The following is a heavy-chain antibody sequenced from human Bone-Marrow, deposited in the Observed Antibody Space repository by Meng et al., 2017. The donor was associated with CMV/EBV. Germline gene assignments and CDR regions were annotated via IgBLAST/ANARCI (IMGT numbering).Heavy chain of an antibody. CDR1: GIRFDDYG. CDR3: AKDLLLFGGPNAYFDY. V-gene: IGHV3-30*02. CDR2: IRHDGTNK. D-gene: IGHD3-16*01. Sequence: GESPKISCVASGIRFDDYGMHWVRQTPGKGLEWVAFIRHDGTNKFYGEVVKGRFTISRDNSKNTVYLQMNSLRPEETAVYYCAKDLLLFGGPNAYFDYWGQGTAVTVSS. J-gene: IGHJ4*02.